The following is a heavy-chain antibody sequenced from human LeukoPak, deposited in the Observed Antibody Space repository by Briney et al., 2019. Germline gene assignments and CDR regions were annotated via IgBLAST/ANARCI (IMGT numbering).Heavy chain of an antibody. CDR1: GLPFSTYS. CDR3: ARVSPYGEGH. D-gene: IGHD4-17*01. Sequence: PGGSLRLSCEASGLPFSTYSMIWVRQAPGKGLEWLSYISSNSGTVNYANSVKGRFTISRDNARSSLYLQMDSLTVEDTAVYFCARVSPYGEGHWGQGTLVTVSP. CDR2: ISSNSGTV. V-gene: IGHV3-48*01. J-gene: IGHJ4*01.